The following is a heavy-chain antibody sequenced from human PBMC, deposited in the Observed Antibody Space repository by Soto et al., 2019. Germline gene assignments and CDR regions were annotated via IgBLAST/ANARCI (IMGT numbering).Heavy chain of an antibody. D-gene: IGHD4-4*01. Sequence: PGGSLRLSCAASGFTFSSYGMHWVRQAPGKGLEWVAVIWYDGSNKYYADSVKGRFTISRDNSKNTLYLQMNSLRAEDTAVYYCARDGEADSKTPYNFDYWGQGTLVTVSS. V-gene: IGHV3-33*01. CDR1: GFTFSSYG. CDR3: ARDGEADSKTPYNFDY. CDR2: IWYDGSNK. J-gene: IGHJ4*02.